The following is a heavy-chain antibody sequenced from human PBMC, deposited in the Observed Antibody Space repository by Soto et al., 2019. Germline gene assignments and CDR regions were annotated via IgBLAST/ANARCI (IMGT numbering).Heavy chain of an antibody. CDR2: FNPNSGDT. CDR3: AREASAVISLDY. J-gene: IGHJ4*02. CDR1: GYTFTAYS. V-gene: IGHV1-2*02. D-gene: IGHD6-19*01. Sequence: ASVKVSCKASGYTFTAYSMHWVRQAPGQGLEWVGWFNPNSGDTIYAQKFQGRVTLTRDTSIGTAYMELYSLTSDDTAVYYCAREASAVISLDYWGQGSLVTVSS.